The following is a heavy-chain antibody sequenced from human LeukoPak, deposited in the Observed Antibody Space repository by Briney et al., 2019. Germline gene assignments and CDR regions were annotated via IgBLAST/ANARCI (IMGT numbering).Heavy chain of an antibody. CDR2: IIPIFGTA. CDR1: GYTFTSNY. Sequence: SVKVSCKASGYTFTSNYIHWVRQAPGQGLEWMGGIIPIFGTANYAQKFQGRVTITADESTSTAYMELSSLRSEDTAVYYCARNRDGYNYRLGYWGQGTLVTVSS. J-gene: IGHJ4*02. D-gene: IGHD5-24*01. V-gene: IGHV1-69*13. CDR3: ARNRDGYNYRLGY.